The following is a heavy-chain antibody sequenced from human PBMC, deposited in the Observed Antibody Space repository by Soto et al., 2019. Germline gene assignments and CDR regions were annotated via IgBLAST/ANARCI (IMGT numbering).Heavy chain of an antibody. CDR1: GGTFSTYT. Sequence: QVQLVQSGAEVKKPGSSVKVSCKASGGTFSTYTITWVRQAPGQGLEWMGRIIPIIGIINYAQKFQGRVTITSDKFTGSGYMELTILISYDTAVYYCAGDPDFHYNDSHASSYPWCHGTLVTVSS. D-gene: IGHD3-22*01. CDR3: AGDPDFHYNDSHASSYP. V-gene: IGHV1-69*08. J-gene: IGHJ5*02. CDR2: IIPIIGII.